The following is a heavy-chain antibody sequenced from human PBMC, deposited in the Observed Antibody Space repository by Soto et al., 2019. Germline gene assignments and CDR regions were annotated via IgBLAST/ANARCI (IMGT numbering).Heavy chain of an antibody. D-gene: IGHD2-2*01. V-gene: IGHV1-69*13. Sequence: GASVKVSCKASGGTFSSYAISWVRQAPGQGLEWMGGIIPIFGTANYAQKFQGRVTITADESTSTAYMELSSLRSEDTAVYYCARGKGYCSSTSCQGLMDVWGQGTTVTVS. CDR1: GGTFSSYA. J-gene: IGHJ6*02. CDR3: ARGKGYCSSTSCQGLMDV. CDR2: IIPIFGTA.